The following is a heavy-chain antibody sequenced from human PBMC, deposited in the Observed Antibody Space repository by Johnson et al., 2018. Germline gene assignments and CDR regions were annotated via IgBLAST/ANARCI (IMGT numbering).Heavy chain of an antibody. CDR2: ISYDGSNK. J-gene: IGHJ3*02. D-gene: IGHD3-22*01. CDR1: GFTFSSYG. CDR3: GKDHPISSGYGVDAFDI. Sequence: VQLLESGGGVVQPGRSLRLSCAASGFTFSSYGMHWVRQAPGKGLEWVAVISYDGSNKYYADSVKGRFPISRENSKNTLYLQMNSLRAEDTAVYYCGKDHPISSGYGVDAFDIGGQGTMVTVSS. V-gene: IGHV3-30*18.